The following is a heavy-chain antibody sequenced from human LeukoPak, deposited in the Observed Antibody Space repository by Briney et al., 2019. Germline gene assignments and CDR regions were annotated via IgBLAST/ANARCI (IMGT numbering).Heavy chain of an antibody. Sequence: PGSSLRLSCAASGFSFSTFVMHWVRQAPGNGLEWVAVIRPDGSHISYVDPVKGRFTISRDNSKNTLYLQMNSLRAEDTAVYYCAKTAVAANYFDYWGQGTLVTVSS. V-gene: IGHV3-30*02. CDR3: AKTAVAANYFDY. CDR2: IRPDGSHI. J-gene: IGHJ4*02. D-gene: IGHD6-19*01. CDR1: GFSFSTFV.